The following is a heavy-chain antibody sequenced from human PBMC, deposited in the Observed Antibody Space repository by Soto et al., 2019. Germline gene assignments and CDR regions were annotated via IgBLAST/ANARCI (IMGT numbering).Heavy chain of an antibody. CDR3: AKLLSGLGYYDSSGYPSGDY. Sequence: QVQLVESGGGVVQPGRSLRLSCAASGFTFSSYGMHWVRQAPGKGLEWVAVISYDGSNKYYADSVKGRFTISRDNSKNTLYLQMNSLRAEDTAVYYCAKLLSGLGYYDSSGYPSGDYWGQGTPVTVSS. V-gene: IGHV3-30*18. J-gene: IGHJ4*02. CDR2: ISYDGSNK. CDR1: GFTFSSYG. D-gene: IGHD3-22*01.